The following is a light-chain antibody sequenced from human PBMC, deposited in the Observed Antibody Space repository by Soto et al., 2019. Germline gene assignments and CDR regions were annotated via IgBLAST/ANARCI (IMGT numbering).Light chain of an antibody. J-gene: IGKJ1*01. CDR2: DAS. V-gene: IGKV1-5*01. CDR1: QSINNW. Sequence: DIPMTQSPSTLSASVGDRVTITCRASQSINNWLAWYQQKPGKAPKLLIYDASSLESGVPSRFSGSGSGTEFTLTISSLQPDDFATYYCQQYNSLWTFGQGTKVEIK. CDR3: QQYNSLWT.